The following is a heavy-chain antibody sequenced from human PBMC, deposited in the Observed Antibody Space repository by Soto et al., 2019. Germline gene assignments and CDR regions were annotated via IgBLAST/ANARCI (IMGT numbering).Heavy chain of an antibody. D-gene: IGHD7-27*01. CDR1: GFTFSIYA. CDR2: VSGSGGST. Sequence: PGGSLGLSCVASGFTFSIYAMSWVRQAPGKGLEWVSTVSGSGGSTYYADSMKGRFTISRDNSKNTLYLQMNSLRAEDTAIYYCGKWFCQNGWGLNPFESWGQGTMVTV. V-gene: IGHV3-23*01. CDR3: GKWFCQNGWGLNPFES. J-gene: IGHJ3*02.